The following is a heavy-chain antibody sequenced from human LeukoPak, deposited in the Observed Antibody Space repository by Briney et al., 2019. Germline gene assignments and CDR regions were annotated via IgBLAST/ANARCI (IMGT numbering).Heavy chain of an antibody. CDR1: GFAFSSYS. V-gene: IGHV3-23*01. CDR2: ISGSGGST. Sequence: PGGSLRLSCAASGFAFSSYSMAWVRQAPGKGLEWVSGISGSGGSTDYADSVKGRFTISRDNYKNTLYLQMNSLRAEDTAVYYCAKGIAAAGTKSNFDYWGKGTLVTVSS. J-gene: IGHJ4*02. D-gene: IGHD6-13*01. CDR3: AKGIAAAGTKSNFDY.